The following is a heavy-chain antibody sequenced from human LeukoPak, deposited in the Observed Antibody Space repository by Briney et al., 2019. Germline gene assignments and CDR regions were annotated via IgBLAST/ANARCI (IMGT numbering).Heavy chain of an antibody. CDR2: ISYDGSNK. CDR1: GFTFSRDG. CDR3: AKEDTD. V-gene: IGHV3-30*18. Sequence: GGSLRLSCAASGFTFSRDGMHWVRQAPGKGLEWVAVISYDGSNKYYADSVKGRFTISRDNSKNTLYLQMNSLRAEDTAVHYCAKEDTDWGQGTLVTVSS. J-gene: IGHJ4*02.